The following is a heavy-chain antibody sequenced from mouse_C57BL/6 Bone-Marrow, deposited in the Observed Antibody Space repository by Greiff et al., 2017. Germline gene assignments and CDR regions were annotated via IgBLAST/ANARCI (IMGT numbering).Heavy chain of an antibody. CDR3: AREDYSNYSWFAY. Sequence: VQLQQSGAELVKPGASVKISCKASGYAFSSYWMNWVKQRPGKGLEWIGQIYPGDGDTNYNGKFKGKATLTADKSSSTAYMQLSSLTSEDSAVYFCAREDYSNYSWFAYWGQGTLVTASA. V-gene: IGHV1-80*01. J-gene: IGHJ3*01. D-gene: IGHD2-5*01. CDR2: IYPGDGDT. CDR1: GYAFSSYW.